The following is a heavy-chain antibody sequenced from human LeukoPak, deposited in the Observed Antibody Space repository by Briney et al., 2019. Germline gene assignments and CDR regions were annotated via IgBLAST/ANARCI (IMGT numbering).Heavy chain of an antibody. CDR3: ARHVRFHGYFDY. Sequence: SETLSLTCTVSGGSISSYYWSWIRQPPGKGLEWIGYIYYSGSTNYNPSLKSRVTISVDTSKNQFSLKLSSVTAADTAVYYCARHVRFHGYFDYWGQGTLVTVSS. V-gene: IGHV4-59*08. CDR2: IYYSGST. CDR1: GGSISSYY. J-gene: IGHJ4*02.